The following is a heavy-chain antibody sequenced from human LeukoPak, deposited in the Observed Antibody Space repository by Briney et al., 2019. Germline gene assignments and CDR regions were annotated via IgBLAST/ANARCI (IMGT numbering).Heavy chain of an antibody. Sequence: GGSRSLSCPPSAFILGIYSMNWVRQAPGGGREWVSSISRSSSYIYYADSVKGRFTISRDNAKNSLYLQMNSLRAEDTAVYYCAQLVRDAFDIWGQGTMVTVSS. CDR1: AFILGIYS. D-gene: IGHD6-13*01. CDR2: ISRSSSYI. J-gene: IGHJ3*02. CDR3: AQLVRDAFDI. V-gene: IGHV3-21*01.